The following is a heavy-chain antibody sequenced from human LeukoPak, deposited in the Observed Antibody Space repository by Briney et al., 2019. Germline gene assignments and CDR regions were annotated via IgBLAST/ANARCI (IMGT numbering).Heavy chain of an antibody. V-gene: IGHV1-69*04. CDR2: IIPILGIA. CDR3: ARGLSGNYYDSSGYYWEYFQH. Sequence: SVKVSCKASGYTFTNYYVHWVRQAPGQGLEWMGRIIPILGIANYAQKFQGRVTITADKSTSTAYMELSSLRSEDTAVYYCARGLSGNYYDSSGYYWEYFQHWGQGTLVTVSS. CDR1: GYTFTNYY. J-gene: IGHJ1*01. D-gene: IGHD3-22*01.